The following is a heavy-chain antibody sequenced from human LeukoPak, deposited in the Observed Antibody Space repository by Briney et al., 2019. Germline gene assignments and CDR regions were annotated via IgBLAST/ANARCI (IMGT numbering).Heavy chain of an antibody. CDR2: IFYGRSI. Sequence: NPSETLSLTCTVSGGSISSYYWSWIRQPPGKGLEWIGCIFYGRSIKYSPSLKSRVTISVDTSKNQFSLRLSSVTAADTAVYYCASQFYYGSGAAYFMDVWGRGTTVTVSS. D-gene: IGHD3-10*01. V-gene: IGHV4-59*01. J-gene: IGHJ6*03. CDR1: GGSISSYY. CDR3: ASQFYYGSGAAYFMDV.